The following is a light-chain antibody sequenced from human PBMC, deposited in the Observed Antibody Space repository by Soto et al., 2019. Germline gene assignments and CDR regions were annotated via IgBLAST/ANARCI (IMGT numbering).Light chain of an antibody. CDR1: QSVSYY. V-gene: IGKV3-20*01. Sequence: EIVLTQSPGTLSLSPGERATLSCRASQSVSYYLAWYQQKPGQAPSLLIYGASNRATGIPDRFSGSGSGTDFTLTISRLEPEDFAVYYCQQYGSSGTVGQGTKVDIK. CDR2: GAS. J-gene: IGKJ1*01. CDR3: QQYGSSGT.